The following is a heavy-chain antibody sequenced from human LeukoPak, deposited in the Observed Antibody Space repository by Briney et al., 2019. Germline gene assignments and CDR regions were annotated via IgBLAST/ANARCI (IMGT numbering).Heavy chain of an antibody. Sequence: SETLSLTCAVYGGSFSGYYWSWIRQPPGKGLEWIGEINHSGSTNYNPSLKSRVTISVDTSKNQFSLKLSSVTAADTAVYYCARGRRPITIFGVVIHSGYMDVWGKGTAVTVSS. CDR2: INHSGST. CDR3: ARGRRPITIFGVVIHSGYMDV. V-gene: IGHV4-34*01. D-gene: IGHD3-3*01. J-gene: IGHJ6*03. CDR1: GGSFSGYY.